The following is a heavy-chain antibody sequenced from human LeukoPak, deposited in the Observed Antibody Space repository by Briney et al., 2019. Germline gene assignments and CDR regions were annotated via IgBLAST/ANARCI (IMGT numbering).Heavy chain of an antibody. CDR1: GGFISSGGYY. J-gene: IGHJ5*02. Sequence: SETLSLTCTVSGGFISSGGYYWSWIRQHPGKGLEWIGYIYYSGSTYYNPSLKSRVTISVDTSKSQFSLKLSSVTAADTAVYYCARGNDILGFDPWGQGALVTVSS. CDR2: IYYSGST. D-gene: IGHD3-9*01. V-gene: IGHV4-31*03. CDR3: ARGNDILGFDP.